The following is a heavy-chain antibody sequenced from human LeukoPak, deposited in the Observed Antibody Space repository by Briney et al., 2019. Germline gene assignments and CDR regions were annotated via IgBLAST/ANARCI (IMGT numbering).Heavy chain of an antibody. J-gene: IGHJ4*02. CDR2: INHSGST. V-gene: IGHV4-34*01. D-gene: IGHD3-3*01. CDR3: ARGYYDFWSGYYIPGTRFGYYLDY. Sequence: SETLSLTCAVYGGSFSGYYWSWIRQPPGKGLEWIGEINHSGSTNYNPSLKSRVTISVDTSKNQFSLKLSSVTAADTAVYYCARGYYDFWSGYYIPGTRFGYYLDYWGQGTLVTVSS. CDR1: GGSFSGYY.